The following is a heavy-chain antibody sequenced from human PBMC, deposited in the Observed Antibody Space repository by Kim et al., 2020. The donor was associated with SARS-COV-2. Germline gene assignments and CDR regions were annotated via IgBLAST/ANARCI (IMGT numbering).Heavy chain of an antibody. J-gene: IGHJ4*02. Sequence: YYAPSLKSRVTTSLDTSRNQFSLNLSAVTVADTAVYYCARVHTSSWEIDYWGQGTLVTVSS. D-gene: IGHD6-13*01. V-gene: IGHV4-30-2*04. CDR3: ARVHTSSWEIDY.